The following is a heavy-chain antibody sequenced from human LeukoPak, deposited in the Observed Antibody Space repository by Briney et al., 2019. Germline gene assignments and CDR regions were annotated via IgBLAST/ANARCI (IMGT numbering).Heavy chain of an antibody. V-gene: IGHV3-11*04. CDR1: GVDFSDFY. CDR2: ISGSGETT. D-gene: IGHD3-3*01. CDR3: VRGFKH. J-gene: IGHJ4*02. Sequence: GGSLRLSCAGSGVDFSDFYMSWIRQVPGKGLEWLAFISGSGETTVYGDSVQGRLTISRDNSKKVLYLQMYTLRVEDTAVYYCVRGFKHWGQGTLVTVSS.